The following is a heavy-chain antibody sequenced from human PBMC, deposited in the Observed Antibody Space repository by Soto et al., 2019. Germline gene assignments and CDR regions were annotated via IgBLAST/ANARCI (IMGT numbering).Heavy chain of an antibody. D-gene: IGHD2-2*01. CDR2: ISAYNGNT. V-gene: IGHV1-18*01. Sequence: ASVKVSCKASGYTFTSYGISWVRQAPGQGLEWMGWISAYNGNTNYAQKLQGRVTMTTDTSTSTVYMELRRLRSDDTAVYYCARFRTGVVPAAGDAFYIWGQGTMVTVSS. CDR3: ARFRTGVVPAAGDAFYI. J-gene: IGHJ3*02. CDR1: GYTFTSYG.